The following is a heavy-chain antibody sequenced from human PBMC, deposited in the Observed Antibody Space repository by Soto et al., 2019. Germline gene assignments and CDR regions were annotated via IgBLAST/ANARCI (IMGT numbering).Heavy chain of an antibody. CDR1: GDTFTNYA. D-gene: IGHD1-20*01. V-gene: IGHV1-69*13. CDR3: ARDKITGTFDN. Sequence: GASVKVSCKASGDTFTNYALSWVRQAPGQGLEWMGYIIPIFGTTNNAQKFQGRVTITADEATSTAYMELSSLRSEDTAVYYCARDKITGTFDNWGQGTMVTVSS. J-gene: IGHJ4*01. CDR2: IIPIFGTT.